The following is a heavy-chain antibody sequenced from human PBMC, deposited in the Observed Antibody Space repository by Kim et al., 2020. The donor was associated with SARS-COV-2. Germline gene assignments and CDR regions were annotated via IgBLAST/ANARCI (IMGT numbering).Heavy chain of an antibody. CDR3: AKDRAYDSGNFYATFDY. D-gene: IGHD3-10*01. J-gene: IGHJ4*02. Sequence: VKGRFTISRANAKNSLYLQMNSLRAEDTALYYCAKDRAYDSGNFYATFDYWGQGTLVTVSS. V-gene: IGHV3-9*01.